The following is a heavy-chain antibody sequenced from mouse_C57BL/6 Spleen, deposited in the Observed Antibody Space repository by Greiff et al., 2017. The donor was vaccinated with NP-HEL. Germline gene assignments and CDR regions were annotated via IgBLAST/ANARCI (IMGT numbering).Heavy chain of an antibody. CDR1: GYSITSGYY. D-gene: IGHD2-4*01. J-gene: IGHJ3*01. CDR2: ISYDGSN. Sequence: ESGPGLVKPSQSLSLTCSVTGYSITSGYYWNWIRQFPGNKLEWMGYISYDGSNNYNPSLKNRISITRDTSKNQFFLKLNSVTTEDTATYYCARWDDYDGWFAYWGQGTLVTVSA. V-gene: IGHV3-6*01. CDR3: ARWDDYDGWFAY.